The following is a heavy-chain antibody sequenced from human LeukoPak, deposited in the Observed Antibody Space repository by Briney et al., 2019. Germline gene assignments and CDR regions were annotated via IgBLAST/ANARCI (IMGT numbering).Heavy chain of an antibody. D-gene: IGHD2-2*01. J-gene: IGHJ6*03. Sequence: KPSETLSLTCAVYGGSFSGYYWSWVRQAPGKGLEWVGRIKSKTDGGTTDYAAPVKGRFTISRDDSKNTLYLQMNSLKTEDTAVYYCTTGGYCSSTSCYYYMDVWGKGTTVTVSS. CDR3: TTGGYCSSTSCYYYMDV. CDR2: IKSKTDGGTT. CDR1: GGSFSGYY. V-gene: IGHV3-15*01.